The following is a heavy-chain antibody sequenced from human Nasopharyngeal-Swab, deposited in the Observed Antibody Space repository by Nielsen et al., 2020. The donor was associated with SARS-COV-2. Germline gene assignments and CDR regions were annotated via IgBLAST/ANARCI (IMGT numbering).Heavy chain of an antibody. D-gene: IGHD6-13*01. CDR2: INHSGST. V-gene: IGHV4-34*01. CDR3: ARRVKCSSSWYKRLSWFDP. J-gene: IGHJ5*02. Sequence: WIRQPPGKGLEWIGEINHSGSTNYNPSLKSRVTISVDTSKNQFSLKLSSVTAADTAVYYCARRVKCSSSWYKRLSWFDPWGQGTLVTVSS.